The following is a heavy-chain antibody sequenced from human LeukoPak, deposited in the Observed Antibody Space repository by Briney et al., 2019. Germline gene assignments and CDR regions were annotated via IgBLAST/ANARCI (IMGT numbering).Heavy chain of an antibody. D-gene: IGHD6-13*01. Sequence: GSLRLSCTASGFTFSNFAMTWVRQAPGKGLEWVSSIVGSSSTYYADSLKGRFTISRDNAKNSLYLQMNSLRAEDTAVYYCARIGAGSSRDYWGQGTLVTVSS. J-gene: IGHJ4*02. CDR2: IVGSSST. V-gene: IGHV3-21*01. CDR1: GFTFSNFA. CDR3: ARIGAGSSRDY.